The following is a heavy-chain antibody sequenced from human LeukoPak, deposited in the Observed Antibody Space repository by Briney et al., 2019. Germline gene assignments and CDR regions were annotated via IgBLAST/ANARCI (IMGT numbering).Heavy chain of an antibody. J-gene: IGHJ6*04. CDR3: ATSPHCSSTSCYRV. CDR2: IHHSGST. CDR1: GYSISSDYY. D-gene: IGHD2-2*01. Sequence: SETLSLTCTVSGYSISSDYYWGWIRQPPGKGLEWIGTIHHSGSTFYNPSLKSRVTMSVDTSKNQFSLKLSSVTAADTAVYYCATSPHCSSTSCYRVWGKGTTVTVSS. V-gene: IGHV4-38-2*02.